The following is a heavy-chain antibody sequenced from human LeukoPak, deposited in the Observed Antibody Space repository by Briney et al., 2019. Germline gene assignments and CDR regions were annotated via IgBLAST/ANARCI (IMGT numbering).Heavy chain of an antibody. V-gene: IGHV3-74*01. D-gene: IGHD1-1*01. CDR3: ARDITGSRNALDV. Sequence: PGGPLRLSCAASESTSSTYRMQGVRKPPGRGLVWVSRIDSDGSITTCADSVKGGFTISRDNARSTLSLQMNSLRAEDTAVYYCARDITGSRNALDVWGQGTAVTVSS. J-gene: IGHJ6*02. CDR1: ESTSSTYR. CDR2: IDSDGSIT.